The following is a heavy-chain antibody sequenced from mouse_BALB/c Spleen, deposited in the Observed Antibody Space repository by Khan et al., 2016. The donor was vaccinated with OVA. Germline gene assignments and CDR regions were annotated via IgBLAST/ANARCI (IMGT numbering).Heavy chain of an antibody. J-gene: IGHJ1*01. CDR3: TRWATWYFDV. Sequence: QVQLQQSGGEVVRPGTSVKISCKASGYTFTNYWLGWVRQRPGHGLEWIGDIYPGGYFPNYNEQFKDKATLTVDPSSNNANLQLSSLTSEDSAVYFCTRWATWYFDVWGAGTTVTVSS. V-gene: IGHV1-63*02. D-gene: IGHD3-1*01. CDR1: GYTFTNYW. CDR2: IYPGGYFP.